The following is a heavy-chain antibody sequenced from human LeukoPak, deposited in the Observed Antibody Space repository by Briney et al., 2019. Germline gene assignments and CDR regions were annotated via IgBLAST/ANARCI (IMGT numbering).Heavy chain of an antibody. D-gene: IGHD3-16*02. V-gene: IGHV1-8*01. CDR2: MNPNSGNT. Sequence: EASVKVSCKASGYTSTSYDINWVRQATGQGLEWMGWMNPNSGNTGYAQKFQGRVTMTRNTSISTAYMELSSLRSEDTAVYYCARGGLSMITFGGVIVGNDYWGQGTLVTVSS. CDR1: GYTSTSYD. J-gene: IGHJ4*02. CDR3: ARGGLSMITFGGVIVGNDY.